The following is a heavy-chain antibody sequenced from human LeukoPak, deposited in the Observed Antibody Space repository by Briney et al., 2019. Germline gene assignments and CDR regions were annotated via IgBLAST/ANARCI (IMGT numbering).Heavy chain of an antibody. V-gene: IGHV3-11*04. J-gene: IGHJ4*02. D-gene: IGHD5-12*01. CDR2: IGLSGSPL. CDR3: ARKDFISGSFSY. CDR1: GFPFRRFY. Sequence: GGSLRLSCAVSGFPFRRFYMSWIRQAPGKGLEWISYIGLSGSPLDYADSAKGRFTISRDNAKNSLYLDMNSLRAEDTAVYYCARKDFISGSFSYWGQGTLVTVSS.